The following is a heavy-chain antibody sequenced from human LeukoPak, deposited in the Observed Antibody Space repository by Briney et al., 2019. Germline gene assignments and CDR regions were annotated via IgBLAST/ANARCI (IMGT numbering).Heavy chain of an antibody. V-gene: IGHV3-23*01. CDR2: ISASGGST. CDR1: GFTFSTFA. Sequence: GGSLRLSCAASGFTFSTFAMSWVRQAPGKGLEWVSVISASGGSTYYADSVKGRFTISRDNSKSTLYLQMNSLRAEDTAIYYCAKSHYYGSGSYYNFDGDWGQGTLVTVSS. D-gene: IGHD3-10*01. J-gene: IGHJ4*02. CDR3: AKSHYYGSGSYYNFDGD.